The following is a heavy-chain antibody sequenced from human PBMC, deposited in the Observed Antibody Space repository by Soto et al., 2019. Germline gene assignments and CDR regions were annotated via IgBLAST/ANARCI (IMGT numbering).Heavy chain of an antibody. J-gene: IGHJ4*02. CDR3: ARGRDGYNPTYFDY. CDR2: IYSGGST. V-gene: IGHV3-53*01. D-gene: IGHD5-12*01. CDR1: GFTVSSNY. Sequence: EVQLLESGGGLEQPGGSLRLSCAASGFTVSSNYMSWVRQAPGKGLEWVSVIYSGGSTYYADSVKGRFTISRDNSKNTLYLQMNSLRAEDTAVYYCARGRDGYNPTYFDYWGQGTLVTVSS.